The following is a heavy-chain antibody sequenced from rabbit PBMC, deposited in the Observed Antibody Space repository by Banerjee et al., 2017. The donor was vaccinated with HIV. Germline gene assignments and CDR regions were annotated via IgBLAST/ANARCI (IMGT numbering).Heavy chain of an antibody. CDR1: GIDFSSYDY. J-gene: IGHJ4*01. CDR2: IYVGSSVST. Sequence: QSLEESGGGLVKPGASLTLTCKASGIDFSSYDYMCWVRQAPGKGLEWIASIYVGSSVSTHYASWAKGRFAISKTSSTTVTLQMTSLTAADTATYFCARGTYGYAGYAPNLWGPGTLVTVS. V-gene: IGHV1S40*01. D-gene: IGHD6-1*01. CDR3: ARGTYGYAGYAPNL.